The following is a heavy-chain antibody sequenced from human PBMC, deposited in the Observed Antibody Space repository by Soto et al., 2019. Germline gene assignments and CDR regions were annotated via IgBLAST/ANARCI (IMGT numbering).Heavy chain of an antibody. CDR1: GFTFNIYA. V-gene: IGHV3-23*01. D-gene: IGHD3-16*02. J-gene: IGHJ5*02. CDR3: AKEPIKDRYINWFDP. Sequence: GSLRLSCAASGFTFNIYAMSWVRQAPGKGLEWVSGISASGTSTYYTDSVKGRFTISRDNSKNMLHLQMDSLRAEDTAVYYCAKEPIKDRYINWFDPWGQGTLVTVSS. CDR2: ISASGTST.